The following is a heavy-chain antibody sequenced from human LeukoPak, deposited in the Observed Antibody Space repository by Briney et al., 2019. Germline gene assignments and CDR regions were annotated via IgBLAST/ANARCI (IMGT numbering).Heavy chain of an antibody. CDR2: ISGTTSGT. V-gene: IGHV3-23*01. CDR3: AKDMRFDWTPYYFDY. J-gene: IGHJ4*02. CDR1: GFTFSTCA. Sequence: GGSLRLSCAASGFTFSTCAMSWVRQAPGKGLEWVSGISGTTSGTYYADSVKGRFTISRDNSKNTLFLQMNSLRAEDTAVYYCAKDMRFDWTPYYFDYWGQGTLVTVSS. D-gene: IGHD3-9*01.